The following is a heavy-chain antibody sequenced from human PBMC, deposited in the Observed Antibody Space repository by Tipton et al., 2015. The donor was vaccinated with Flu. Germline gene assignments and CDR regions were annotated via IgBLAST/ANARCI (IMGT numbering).Heavy chain of an antibody. CDR2: IYPSGST. CDR1: GGSIRSTNYF. V-gene: IGHV4-39*01. CDR3: ARLSYYDVDLKNFYFDY. D-gene: IGHD3-10*02. Sequence: GLVKPSETLSLTCTVSGGSIRSTNYFCAWIRQPPGKRLELIGSIYPSGSTYYNPSLKSRVTISVDTSKKQFSLKLRSVTAADTAVYYCARLSYYDVDLKNFYFDYWGQGTLVTVSS. J-gene: IGHJ4*02.